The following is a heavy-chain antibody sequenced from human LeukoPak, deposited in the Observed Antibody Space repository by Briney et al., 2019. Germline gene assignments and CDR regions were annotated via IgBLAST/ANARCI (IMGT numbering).Heavy chain of an antibody. J-gene: IGHJ4*02. Sequence: PSETLSLTGSVSGVSISSYYWSWIRQPPGEGLAWIGYIYYSGSTNDNPSLKSRVIISVKTSKNQFTLKLSSVTAADTAVYYCARVTGYMIEDYFDYWGQGTLVTVSS. CDR1: GVSISSYY. V-gene: IGHV4-59*01. CDR3: ARVTGYMIEDYFDY. D-gene: IGHD3-22*01. CDR2: IYYSGST.